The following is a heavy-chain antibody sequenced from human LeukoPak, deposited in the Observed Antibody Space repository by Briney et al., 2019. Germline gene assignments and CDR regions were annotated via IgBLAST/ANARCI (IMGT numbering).Heavy chain of an antibody. V-gene: IGHV1-46*01. Sequence: ASVKVSCKASGYTFTSYYMHWVRQAPGQGLEWMGIINPSGGSTSYAQKFQGRVTMTRDTSTSTVYMELSSLRSEDTAVYYCASSYSIAAAGVIWGQGTLVTVSS. CDR1: GYTFTSYY. D-gene: IGHD6-13*01. CDR3: ASSYSIAAAGVI. CDR2: INPSGGST. J-gene: IGHJ4*02.